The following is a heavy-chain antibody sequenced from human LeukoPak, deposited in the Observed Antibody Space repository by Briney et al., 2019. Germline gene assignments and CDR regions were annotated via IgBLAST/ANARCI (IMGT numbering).Heavy chain of an antibody. V-gene: IGHV1-18*01. D-gene: IGHD6-19*01. CDR1: GYTFTSYG. CDR3: ARDSQWLVQWTSDWFDP. CDR2: ISAYNGNT. J-gene: IGHJ5*02. Sequence: ASVKVSCKASGYTFTSYGISWVRQAPGQGLEWMGWISAYNGNTNYAQKLQGRVTMTTDTSTSTAYMELRSLRSDDTAVYYCARDSQWLVQWTSDWFDPWGQGTLVTVSS.